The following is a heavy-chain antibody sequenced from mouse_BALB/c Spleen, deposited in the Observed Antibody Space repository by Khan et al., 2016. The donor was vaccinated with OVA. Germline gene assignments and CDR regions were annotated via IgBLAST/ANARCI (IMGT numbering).Heavy chain of an antibody. CDR3: ARNTHRSTTGMDY. J-gene: IGHJ4*01. V-gene: IGHV2-6*02. D-gene: IGHD2-14*01. CDR1: GFSFTSYG. CDR2: IWSDGKT. Sequence: QVQLKQSGPGLVAPSQSLSITCTVSGFSFTSYGVNWVRQPPGKGLEWLVVIWSDGKTTYNSTLKSRLSISKDNSKSHVFLKMNSLQTDDTAMYYWARNTHRSTTGMDYWGQGTSVTVSS.